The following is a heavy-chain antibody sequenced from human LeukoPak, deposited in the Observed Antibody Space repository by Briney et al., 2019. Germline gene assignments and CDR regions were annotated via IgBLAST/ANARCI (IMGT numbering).Heavy chain of an antibody. D-gene: IGHD3-22*01. J-gene: IGHJ4*02. CDR1: GFTFDDYA. CDR2: ISLNSGSI. CDR3: AKDINYYDSSGYQTYYFDY. V-gene: IGHV3-9*01. Sequence: GGSLRLSCAASGFTFDDYAMHWVRQAPGKGLEWGSGISLNSGSIGYADSVKGRFTISRDNAKNSLYLQMNSLSAEHTALYYCAKDINYYDSSGYQTYYFDYWGQGTLVTVSS.